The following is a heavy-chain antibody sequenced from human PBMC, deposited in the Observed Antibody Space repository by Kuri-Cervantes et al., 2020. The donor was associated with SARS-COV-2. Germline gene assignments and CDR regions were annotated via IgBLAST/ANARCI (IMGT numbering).Heavy chain of an antibody. CDR1: GGTFSSYA. J-gene: IGHJ4*02. D-gene: IGHD2-15*01. CDR3: AKDRVYCSGGSCPLYY. Sequence: SVKVSCKASGGTFSSYAISWVRQAPGQGLEWMGRIIPILGTANYAQKFQGRVTITADKSTSTAYMVLSSLRSEDTAVYYCAKDRVYCSGGSCPLYYWGQGTLVTVSS. V-gene: IGHV1-69*04. CDR2: IIPILGTA.